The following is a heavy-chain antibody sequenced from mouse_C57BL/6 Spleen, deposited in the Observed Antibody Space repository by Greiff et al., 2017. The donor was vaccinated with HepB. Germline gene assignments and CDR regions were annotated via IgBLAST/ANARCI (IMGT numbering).Heavy chain of an antibody. D-gene: IGHD4-1*01. V-gene: IGHV2-5*01. Sequence: VKLVESGPGLVQPSQSLSITCTVSGFSLTSYGVHWVRQSPGKGLEWLGVIWRGGSTDYNAAFMSRLSITKDNSKSQVFFKMNSLQADDTAIYYCAKNSGLGQYCDVWGTGTTVTVSS. CDR2: IWRGGST. CDR3: AKNSGLGQYCDV. CDR1: GFSLTSYG. J-gene: IGHJ1*03.